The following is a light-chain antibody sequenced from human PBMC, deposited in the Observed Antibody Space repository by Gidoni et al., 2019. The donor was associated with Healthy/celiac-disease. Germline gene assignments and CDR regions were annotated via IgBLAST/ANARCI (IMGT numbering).Light chain of an antibody. CDR3: SSYTSSSTRV. Sequence: QSALTQPASVSGSPGQSITISCTGTRSDVGGYNYVSWYQQHPGKAPKLMIYDVSNRPSGVSNRFPGSKSGNTASLTISGLQAEDEADYYCSSYTSSSTRVFGTGTKVTVL. CDR1: RSDVGGYNY. V-gene: IGLV2-14*01. J-gene: IGLJ1*01. CDR2: DVS.